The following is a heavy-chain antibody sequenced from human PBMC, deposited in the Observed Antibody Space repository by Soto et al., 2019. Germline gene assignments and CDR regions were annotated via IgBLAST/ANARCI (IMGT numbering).Heavy chain of an antibody. V-gene: IGHV1-2*04. CDR2: INPNTGGT. CDR1: GFTFTGYY. Sequence: ASVQVSCQASGFTFTGYYIHWVRQAPGQGPEWMGWINPNTGGTKYAQKFQGWVTLTRDTSISTAYMEVNSLRSNDTAVYYRARDQGAWPYNWFDFWGQGSLVTVSS. CDR3: ARDQGAWPYNWFDF. J-gene: IGHJ5*01.